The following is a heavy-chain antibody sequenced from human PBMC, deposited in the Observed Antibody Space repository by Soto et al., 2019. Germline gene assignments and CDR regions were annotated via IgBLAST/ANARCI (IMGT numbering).Heavy chain of an antibody. V-gene: IGHV3-23*01. CDR1: GFTFSSYD. CDR2: ISGRGDST. D-gene: IGHD2-2*01. CDR3: SKGRCRSTSCYAARPYTWFDP. J-gene: IGHJ5*02. Sequence: EVQLLESGGGLIQPGGSLRLSCAASGFTFSSYDMSWVRQAPGKGLEWVSAISGRGDSTYYADSVKGRFTISRDNSKNTLYLQVNSLRAEDTAIYYCSKGRCRSTSCYAARPYTWFDPWGQGTLVTVSS.